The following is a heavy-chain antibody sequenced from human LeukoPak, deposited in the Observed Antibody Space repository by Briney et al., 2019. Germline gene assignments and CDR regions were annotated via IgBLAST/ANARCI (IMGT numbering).Heavy chain of an antibody. CDR2: IYYGGST. D-gene: IGHD1-26*01. Sequence: SETLSLTCTVSGGSVSSHDYYWTWIRQPPGKGLEWIGYIYYGGSTSYNPSLKSRVTISVDTSKNQFSLKLSSVTAADTAVYYCARGALPKAFDIRGQGTMVTVSS. CDR3: ARGALPKAFDI. V-gene: IGHV4-30-4*01. J-gene: IGHJ3*02. CDR1: GGSVSSHDYY.